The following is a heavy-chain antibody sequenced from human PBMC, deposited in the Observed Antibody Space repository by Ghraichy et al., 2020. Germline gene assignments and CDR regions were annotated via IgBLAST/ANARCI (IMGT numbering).Heavy chain of an antibody. CDR2: ISAYNGNT. J-gene: IGHJ5*01. Sequence: ASVKVSCKASGYTFISYGISWVRQAPGQGLEWMGWISAYNGNTNHAQKLQGRVTMTTDTSTSTAYMELRSLRSDDTAVYYCARDASPGIAPSRNWFDSWGQGTLVTVSS. V-gene: IGHV1-18*01. CDR3: ARDASPGIAPSRNWFDS. D-gene: IGHD6-13*01. CDR1: GYTFISYG.